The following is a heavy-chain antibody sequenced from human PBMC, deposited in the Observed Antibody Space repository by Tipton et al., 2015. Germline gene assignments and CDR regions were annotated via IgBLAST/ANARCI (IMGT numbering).Heavy chain of an antibody. V-gene: IGHV4-61*01. Sequence: GLVKPSESLSLTCNVSGGSVSSGNYYWSWIRQPPGKALEWIGYISYTDTTHYNPSLKSRVTISLDSSKNQFSLKLTSVTAADTAVYYCAREGGYCSGGSCYNRDYYYYGMDVWGQGTTVTVSS. CDR3: AREGGYCSGGSCYNRDYYYYGMDV. CDR1: GGSVSSGNYY. CDR2: ISYTDTT. J-gene: IGHJ6*02. D-gene: IGHD2-15*01.